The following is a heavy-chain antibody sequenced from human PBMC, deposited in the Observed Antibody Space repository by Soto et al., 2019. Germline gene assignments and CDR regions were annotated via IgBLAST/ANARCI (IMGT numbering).Heavy chain of an antibody. CDR1: GFTFSSFA. Sequence: QVQLVESGGGVVQPGRSLRLSCAASGFTFSSFAWPWLRQVQGKGLEWVAVIWYDASNKYYADSVKGRFTISRDNSKNTLYLQMNSLRVEDMAVYYCARGGDAFDIWGQGTMVTVSS. D-gene: IGHD3-16*01. V-gene: IGHV3-33*01. CDR3: ARGGDAFDI. CDR2: IWYDASNK. J-gene: IGHJ3*02.